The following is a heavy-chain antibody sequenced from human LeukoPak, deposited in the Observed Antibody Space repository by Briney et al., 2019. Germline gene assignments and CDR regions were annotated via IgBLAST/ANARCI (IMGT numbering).Heavy chain of an antibody. CDR2: INQDGSER. Sequence: PGGSLRLSCAVSGITFSTYGMSWVRQAPGKGLEWVGNINQDGSERNYVDSVNGRFTIPRDNANNSLYLQLNSLRAEDTAVYYCSRDVRAFNIWGQGTMVTVSS. V-gene: IGHV3-7*04. CDR3: SRDVRAFNI. J-gene: IGHJ3*02. CDR1: GITFSTYG.